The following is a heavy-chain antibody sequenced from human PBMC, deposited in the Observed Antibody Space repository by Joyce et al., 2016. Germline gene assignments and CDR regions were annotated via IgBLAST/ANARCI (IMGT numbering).Heavy chain of an antibody. V-gene: IGHV3-7*03. D-gene: IGHD2-15*01. CDR3: ARARGCSGRTCHNFDY. J-gene: IGHJ4*02. Sequence: EVHLVESGGGLVQPGGSLRLSCAASGFTFSAYWMSWVRQAPGKGLEWVANIKQDGNENYYVDSVKGRFTISRDNAKNSRYLQMNSLKAEDTAVYYCARARGCSGRTCHNFDYWGQGTLVTVS. CDR2: IKQDGNEN. CDR1: GFTFSAYW.